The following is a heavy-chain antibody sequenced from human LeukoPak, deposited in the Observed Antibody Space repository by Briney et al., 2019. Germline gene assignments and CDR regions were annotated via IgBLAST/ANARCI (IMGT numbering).Heavy chain of an antibody. V-gene: IGHV3-33*06. D-gene: IGHD3-16*01. Sequence: GGSLRLSCAASGFTFSSYGMHWVRQAPGKGLEWVAVIWYDGSNKYYADSVKGRFTISRDNSKNTLYLQMNSLRAEDTAVYYCAKEFGMAVTPAIDYWGQGTLVTVSS. CDR1: GFTFSSYG. J-gene: IGHJ4*02. CDR2: IWYDGSNK. CDR3: AKEFGMAVTPAIDY.